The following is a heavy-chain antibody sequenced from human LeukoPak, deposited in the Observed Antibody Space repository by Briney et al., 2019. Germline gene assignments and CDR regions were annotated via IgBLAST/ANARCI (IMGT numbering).Heavy chain of an antibody. CDR3: ARGLSSGSYFSFGY. CDR1: GFTFSDYY. Sequence: GGSLRLSCAASGFTFSDYYMSWIRQAPGKGLEWVSYISSSGSTIYYADSVKGRFTISRDNAKNSLYLQMNSLRAEDTAVQYCARGLSSGSYFSFGYWGQGTLVTVSS. CDR2: ISSSGSTI. D-gene: IGHD3-10*01. J-gene: IGHJ4*02. V-gene: IGHV3-11*01.